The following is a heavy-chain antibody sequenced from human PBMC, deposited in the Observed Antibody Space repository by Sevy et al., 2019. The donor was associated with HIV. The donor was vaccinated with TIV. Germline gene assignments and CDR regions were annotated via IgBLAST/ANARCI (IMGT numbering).Heavy chain of an antibody. V-gene: IGHV4-39*01. CDR2: IYYTGST. Sequence: SETLSLTCTVSGASISNNKYYWDWIRQPPGKGLEWIGSIYYTGSTDHNPSLESRVTISVDTSKNQFSLKLSSVTAADTAVYYCAVQLGYCSGATCYVGGGFDVRGQGTMVTVSS. J-gene: IGHJ3*01. CDR1: GASISNNKYY. CDR3: AVQLGYCSGATCYVGGGFDV. D-gene: IGHD2-15*01.